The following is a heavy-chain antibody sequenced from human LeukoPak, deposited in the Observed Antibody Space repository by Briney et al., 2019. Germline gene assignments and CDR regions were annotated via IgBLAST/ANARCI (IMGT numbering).Heavy chain of an antibody. CDR3: AKEGGSYQGGAFDI. V-gene: IGHV3-74*01. CDR1: GFTFSSYW. CDR2: INSDGSST. Sequence: HPGGSLRLSCAASGFTFSSYWMHWVRQAPGKGLVWVSRINSDGSSTSYADSVKGRFTISRDNAKNTLYLQMNSLRAEDSAVYYCAKEGGSYQGGAFDIWGQGTMVTVSS. D-gene: IGHD1-26*01. J-gene: IGHJ3*02.